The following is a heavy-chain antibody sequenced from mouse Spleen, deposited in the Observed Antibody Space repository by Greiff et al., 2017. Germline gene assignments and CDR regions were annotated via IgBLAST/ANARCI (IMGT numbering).Heavy chain of an antibody. CDR2: IYPRSGNT. J-gene: IGHJ1*03. D-gene: IGHD2-12*01. CDR3: ARSGSYYSRWYFDV. V-gene: IGHV1-81*01. Sequence: QVQLKQSGAELARPGASVKLSCKASGYTFTSYGISWVKQRTGQGLEWIGEIYPRSGNTYYNEKFKGKATLTADKSSSTAYMELRSLTSEDSAVYFCARSGSYYSRWYFDVWGTGTTVTVSS. CDR1: GYTFTSYG.